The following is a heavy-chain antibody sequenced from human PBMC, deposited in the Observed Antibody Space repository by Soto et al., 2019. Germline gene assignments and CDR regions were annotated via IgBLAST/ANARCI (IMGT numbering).Heavy chain of an antibody. J-gene: IGHJ6*02. CDR2: INSDGSST. CDR1: GFTFSRYW. D-gene: IGHD4-17*01. Sequence: EVQLVESGGGLVQPGGSLRLSCVASGFTFSRYWMHWVRQAPGKGLVWVSRINSDGSSTSYADSVKGRFTISRDNAKNTLYLQMNSLRAEDTAMYYCAREGYGDAYYYGMDVWGQGTTVTVSS. V-gene: IGHV3-74*01. CDR3: AREGYGDAYYYGMDV.